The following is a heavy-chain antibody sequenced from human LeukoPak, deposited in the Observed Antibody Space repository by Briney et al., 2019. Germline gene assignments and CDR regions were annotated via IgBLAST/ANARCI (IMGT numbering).Heavy chain of an antibody. V-gene: IGHV3-74*01. Sequence: GGSLRLSCAASGLTGSHNYVGWVRQAPGKGLVWVSRINSDGSSTSYADSVKGRFTISRDNAKNTLYLQMNSLRAEDTAVYYCARDGYSGSYFDYWGQGTLVTVSS. J-gene: IGHJ4*02. D-gene: IGHD1-26*01. CDR3: ARDGYSGSYFDY. CDR1: GLTGSHNY. CDR2: INSDGSST.